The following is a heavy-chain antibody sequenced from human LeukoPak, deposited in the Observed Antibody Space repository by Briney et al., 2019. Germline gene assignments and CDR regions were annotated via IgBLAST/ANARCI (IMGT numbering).Heavy chain of an antibody. D-gene: IGHD1-26*01. Sequence: PSETLSLTCTVSGGSISSSSYSWGWIRQPPGKGLEWIGSIYYSGSTYYNPSLKSRVTISVDTSKNQFSLKLSSVTAADTAVYYCARLRVGAYGPFDYWGQGTLVTVSS. CDR3: ARLRVGAYGPFDY. CDR2: IYYSGST. CDR1: GGSISSSSYS. J-gene: IGHJ4*02. V-gene: IGHV4-39*01.